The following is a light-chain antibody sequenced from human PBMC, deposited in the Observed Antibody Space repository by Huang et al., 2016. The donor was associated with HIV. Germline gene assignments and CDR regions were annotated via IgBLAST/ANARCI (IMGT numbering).Light chain of an antibody. CDR2: GAS. CDR3: HQYGKA. Sequence: EIVLTQSPGTLSLSPGERATLSCRVSQSVSSSSLGWYQQKPGQAPRLLIYGASSRATGISDRFSGSGSGTDFTLTISRLEPEDFAVYYCHQYGKAFGQGTKVEIK. CDR1: QSVSSSS. J-gene: IGKJ1*01. V-gene: IGKV3-20*01.